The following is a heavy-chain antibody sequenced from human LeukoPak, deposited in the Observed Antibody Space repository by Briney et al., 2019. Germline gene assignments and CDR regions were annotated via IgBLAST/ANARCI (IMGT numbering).Heavy chain of an antibody. V-gene: IGHV3-21*01. CDR1: GFTFSSYS. J-gene: IGHJ4*02. Sequence: GGSLRLSCAASGFTFSSYSMNWVRQAPGKGLEWVSSISSNSSYIYYADSVKGRFTISRDNAKNSLYLQMNSLRAEDTAVYYCARDQGYYDSSGPIDYWGQGTLVTVSS. CDR3: ARDQGYYDSSGPIDY. CDR2: ISSNSSYI. D-gene: IGHD3-22*01.